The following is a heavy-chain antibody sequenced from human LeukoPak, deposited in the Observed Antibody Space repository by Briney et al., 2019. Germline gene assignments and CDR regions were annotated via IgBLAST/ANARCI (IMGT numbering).Heavy chain of an antibody. CDR3: ARDDYDSSCYDY. CDR2: INHSGST. D-gene: IGHD3-22*01. Sequence: SETLSLTCAVYGGSFSGYYWSWIRQPPGKGLEWIGEINHSGSTNYNPSLKSRVTISVDTSKNQFSLKLSSVTAADTAVYYCARDDYDSSCYDYWGQGTLVTVSS. V-gene: IGHV4-34*01. CDR1: GGSFSGYY. J-gene: IGHJ4*02.